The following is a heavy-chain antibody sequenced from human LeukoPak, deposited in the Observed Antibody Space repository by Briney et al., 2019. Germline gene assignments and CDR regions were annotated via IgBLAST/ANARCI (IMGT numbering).Heavy chain of an antibody. CDR3: AREATYYDILTGYLNCFDP. CDR2: INSDGSST. Sequence: GSLRLSCAASGFTFSSYWMHWVRQAPGKGLVWVSRINSDGSSTSYADSVKGRFTISRDNAKNTLYLQMSSLRAEDTAVYYCAREATYYDILTGYLNCFDPWGQGTLVTVSS. J-gene: IGHJ5*02. CDR1: GFTFSSYW. V-gene: IGHV3-74*01. D-gene: IGHD3-9*01.